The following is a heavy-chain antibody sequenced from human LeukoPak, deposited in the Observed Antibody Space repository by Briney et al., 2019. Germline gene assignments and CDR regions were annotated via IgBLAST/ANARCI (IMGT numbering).Heavy chain of an antibody. V-gene: IGHV1-18*01. J-gene: IGHJ4*02. D-gene: IGHD3-22*01. CDR2: ISAYNGNT. Sequence: ASVKVSCKASGYTFTSYGISWERQAPGQGLEWMGWISAYNGNTNYAQKLQGRVTMTTDTSTSTAYMELRSLRSDDTAVYYCARDYYDSSGYFEGDYWGQGTLVTVSS. CDR3: ARDYYDSSGYFEGDY. CDR1: GYTFTSYG.